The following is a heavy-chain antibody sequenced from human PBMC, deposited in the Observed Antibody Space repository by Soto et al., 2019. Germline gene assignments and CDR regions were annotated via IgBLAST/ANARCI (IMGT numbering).Heavy chain of an antibody. CDR2: ISYDENNK. V-gene: IGHV3-30-3*01. Sequence: QVQLVESGGGVVQPGRSLRLSCAASGFTFSSYTMHWVRQAPGKGLEWVAVISYDENNKYYTDSVKGRFTISRDNSKNPLYLQMNSLRGEDTAVYYCARDPYSSGWLDYWGQGTLVTVSS. J-gene: IGHJ4*02. D-gene: IGHD6-19*01. CDR1: GFTFSSYT. CDR3: ARDPYSSGWLDY.